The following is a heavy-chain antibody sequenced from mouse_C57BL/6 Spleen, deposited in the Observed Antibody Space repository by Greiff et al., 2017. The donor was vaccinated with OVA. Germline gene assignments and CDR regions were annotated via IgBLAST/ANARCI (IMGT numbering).Heavy chain of an antibody. CDR1: GYAFSSSW. CDR3: AREGLDY. D-gene: IGHD3-3*01. Sequence: QVQLKQSGPELVKPRTSVKISCKASGYAFSSSWMNWVKQRPGKGLEWIGRIYPGDGDTNYNGKFKGKATLTADKSSSTAYMQLSSLTSEDSAVYFCAREGLDYWGQGTTLTVSS. CDR2: IYPGDGDT. J-gene: IGHJ2*01. V-gene: IGHV1-82*01.